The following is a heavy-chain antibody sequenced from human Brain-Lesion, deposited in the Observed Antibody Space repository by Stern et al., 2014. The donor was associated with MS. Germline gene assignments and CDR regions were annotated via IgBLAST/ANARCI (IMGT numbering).Heavy chain of an antibody. D-gene: IGHD3-3*01. Sequence: VQLVESGAELKKPGASVKVSCKTSGYIFTGYYIHWVRQAPGQGLEWMAWINPNTGGTKYAQKFQGRVTMSRDTSISTAYVELSSLTSDDTAVYYCARDQRGITIFGVVTDYYYLGMDVWGQGTTVTVSS. V-gene: IGHV1-2*02. CDR3: ARDQRGITIFGVVTDYYYLGMDV. CDR1: GYIFTGYY. CDR2: INPNTGGT. J-gene: IGHJ6*02.